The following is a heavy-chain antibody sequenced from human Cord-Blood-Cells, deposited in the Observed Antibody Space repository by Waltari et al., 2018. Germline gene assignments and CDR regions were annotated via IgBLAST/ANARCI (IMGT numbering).Heavy chain of an antibody. CDR1: GGSISSSSYY. CDR2: FYYSGST. Sequence: QLQLQESGPGLVKPSEPLSLTCTVSGGSISSSSYYWGWIRQPPGKGLEWIGSFYYSGSTYYNPSLKSRVTISVDTSKNQFSLKLSSVTAADTAVYYCARQYSSGWYFDYWGQGTLVTVSS. V-gene: IGHV4-39*01. D-gene: IGHD6-19*01. CDR3: ARQYSSGWYFDY. J-gene: IGHJ4*02.